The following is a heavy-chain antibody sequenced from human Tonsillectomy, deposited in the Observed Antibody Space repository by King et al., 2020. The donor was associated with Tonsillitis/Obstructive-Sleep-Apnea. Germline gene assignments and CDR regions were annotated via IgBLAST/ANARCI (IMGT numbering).Heavy chain of an antibody. CDR1: GGSFSGYY. V-gene: IGHV4-34*01. CDR3: ATHLDIAVAGTISHWFDP. D-gene: IGHD6-19*01. CDR2: INHSGST. J-gene: IGHJ5*02. Sequence: VQLQQWGAGLLKPSETLSLTCAVYGGSFSGYYWSWIRQPPGKGLEWIGEINHSGSTNYNPSLKSRVTISVDTSKNQFSLKLSSVTAADTAVYYCATHLDIAVAGTISHWFDPWGQGTLVTVSS.